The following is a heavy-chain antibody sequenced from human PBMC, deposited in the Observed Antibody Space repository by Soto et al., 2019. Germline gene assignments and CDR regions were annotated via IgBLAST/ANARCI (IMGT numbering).Heavy chain of an antibody. V-gene: IGHV1-8*02. CDR3: GRGPSPRAPAGGTPYYYAMDV. D-gene: IGHD6-13*01. J-gene: IGHJ6*02. CDR2: MNPINGAT. CDR1: GYDFTAYD. Sequence: ASVKVSCKASGYDFTAYDINWVRQASGQGLEWMGWMNPINGATGTARRFQGRVSLSRNNATGTAYLELTSLRSDDTAVYYCGRGPSPRAPAGGTPYYYAMDVWG.